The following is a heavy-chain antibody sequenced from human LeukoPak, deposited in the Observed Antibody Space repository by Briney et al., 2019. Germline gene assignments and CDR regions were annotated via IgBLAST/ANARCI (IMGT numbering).Heavy chain of an antibody. Sequence: TSETLSLTCTVSGGSISSSSYYWGWIRQPPGKGLEWIGSIYYSGSTYYNPSLKSRVTISVDTSKNKFSLKLSSVTAADTAVYYCARRSSGFNWFDPWGQGTLVTVSS. J-gene: IGHJ5*02. CDR3: ARRSSGFNWFDP. CDR2: IYYSGST. V-gene: IGHV4-39*01. D-gene: IGHD6-19*01. CDR1: GGSISSSSYY.